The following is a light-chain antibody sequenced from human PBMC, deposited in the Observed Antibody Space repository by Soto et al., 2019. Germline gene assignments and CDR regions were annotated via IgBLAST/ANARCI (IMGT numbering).Light chain of an antibody. Sequence: GLSQSAGTLSLTAGERATLSCRASQSFSNNVAWYQQKPGQAPRLLIYGTSTRVTGIPARFSGSGSGTEFTLTISSLQSEDFAVYYCQQNYNWPLPFGGGTKVDIK. V-gene: IGKV3-15*01. CDR2: GTS. J-gene: IGKJ4*01. CDR1: QSFSNN. CDR3: QQNYNWPLP.